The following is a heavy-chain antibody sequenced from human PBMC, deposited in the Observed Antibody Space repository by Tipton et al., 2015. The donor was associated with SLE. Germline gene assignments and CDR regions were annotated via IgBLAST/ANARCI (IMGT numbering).Heavy chain of an antibody. V-gene: IGHV4-59*12. J-gene: IGHJ4*02. CDR1: GGSISSYY. Sequence: TLSLTCTVSGGSISSYYWSWIRQPPGKGLEWIGSIYYSGSTYYNPSLKSRVTISVDTSKNQFSLKLSSVTAADTAVYYCARDEYSSGWYAYWGQGTLVTVSS. CDR2: IYYSGST. CDR3: ARDEYSSGWYAY. D-gene: IGHD6-19*01.